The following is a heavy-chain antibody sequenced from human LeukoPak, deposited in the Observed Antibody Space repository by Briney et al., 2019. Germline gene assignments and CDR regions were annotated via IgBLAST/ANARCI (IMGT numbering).Heavy chain of an antibody. Sequence: SETLSLTCTVSGGSISSSSYYWGWIRQPPGKGLEWIGSIYYSGSTYYNPSLKSRVTISVDTSKNQFSLKLSSVTAADTAVYYCARGSSDYDYYFDYWGQGTLVTVSS. CDR1: GGSISSSSYY. V-gene: IGHV4-39*07. D-gene: IGHD5-12*01. J-gene: IGHJ4*02. CDR3: ARGSSDYDYYFDY. CDR2: IYYSGST.